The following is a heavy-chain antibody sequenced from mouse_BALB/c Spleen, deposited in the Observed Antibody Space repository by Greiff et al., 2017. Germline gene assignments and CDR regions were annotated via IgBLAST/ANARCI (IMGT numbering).Heavy chain of an antibody. V-gene: IGHV5-9-4*01. CDR2: ISSGGSYT. CDR1: GFTFSSYA. D-gene: IGHD2-1*01. CDR3: ARGNYGNYGGYFDV. J-gene: IGHJ1*01. Sequence: EVQGVESGGGLVKPGGSLKLSCAASGFTFSSYAMSWVRQSPEKRLEWVAEISSGGSYTYYPDTVTGRFTISRDNAKNTLYLEMSSLRSEDTAMYYCARGNYGNYGGYFDVWGAGTTVTVSS.